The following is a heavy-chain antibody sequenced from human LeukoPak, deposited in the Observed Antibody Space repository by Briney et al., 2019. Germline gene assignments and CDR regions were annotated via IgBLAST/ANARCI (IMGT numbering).Heavy chain of an antibody. CDR3: ARALAPHSGYDFSVFDY. CDR1: GFLFTRYW. CDR2: IKENGNEQ. J-gene: IGHJ4*02. Sequence: GGSLRLSCEASGFLFTRYWMSWVRQAPGKGPEWVAHIKENGNEQYYADSVKGRFTICRDNVKQSLCLQMNNLRVEDTAVYYCARALAPHSGYDFSVFDYWGQGTLVTVSS. D-gene: IGHD5-12*01. V-gene: IGHV3-7*01.